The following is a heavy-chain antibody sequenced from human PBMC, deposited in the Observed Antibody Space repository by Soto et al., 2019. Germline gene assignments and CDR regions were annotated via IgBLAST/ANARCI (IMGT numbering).Heavy chain of an antibody. V-gene: IGHV3-23*01. D-gene: IGHD1-26*01. CDR2: ISGSGGST. Sequence: GGSLRLSCAASGFTFSSYAMSWVRQAPGKGLEWVSAISGSGGSTYYADSVEGRFTISRNNSKNTLYLQMNSLRAEDTAVYYCAKGVGAQAAHPQTLDYWGQGTLVTAPQ. J-gene: IGHJ4*02. CDR3: AKGVGAQAAHPQTLDY. CDR1: GFTFSSYA.